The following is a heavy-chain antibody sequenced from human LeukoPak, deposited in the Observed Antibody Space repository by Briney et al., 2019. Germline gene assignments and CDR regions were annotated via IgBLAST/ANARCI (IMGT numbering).Heavy chain of an antibody. CDR1: GFTVSSNY. CDR3: ATQFGAAGTTQSYFDY. J-gene: IGHJ4*02. V-gene: IGHV3-53*01. D-gene: IGHD6-13*01. Sequence: PGGSLRLSCAASGFTVSSNYMSWVRQAPGKGLEWVSVIYSGGSTYYADSVKGRFTISRDNSKNTLYLQMNSLRAEDTAVYYCATQFGAAGTTQSYFDYWGQGTLVTVSS. CDR2: IYSGGST.